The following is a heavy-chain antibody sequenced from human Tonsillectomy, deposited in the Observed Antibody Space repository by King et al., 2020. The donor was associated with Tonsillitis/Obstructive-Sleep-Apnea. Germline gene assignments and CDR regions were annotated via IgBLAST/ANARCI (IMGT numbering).Heavy chain of an antibody. CDR1: GLTFDDYA. V-gene: IGHV3-43*02. Sequence: VQLVESGGGVVQPGGSLRLSCAASGLTFDDYAFHWVRQAPGKGLEWVSLISGDGGGTYYADSVKGRFTISRDNSKNSLYLHMNSLRTDDTALYYCAKDLGKYSFFYMDVGGKETTVTVS. D-gene: IGHD2-15*01. CDR2: ISGDGGGT. CDR3: AKDLGKYSFFYMDV. J-gene: IGHJ6*03.